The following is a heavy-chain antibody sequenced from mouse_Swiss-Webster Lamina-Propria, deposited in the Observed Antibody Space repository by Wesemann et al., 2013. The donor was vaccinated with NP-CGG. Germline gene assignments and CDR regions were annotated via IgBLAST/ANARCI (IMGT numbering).Heavy chain of an antibody. D-gene: IGHD3-1*01. Sequence: LEWLAHIWWNDNKYYNTALKSRLTISKDTSNNQVFLKIASVDTADTATYYCARMQLGLRGFAYWGQGTLVTVSA. J-gene: IGHJ3*01. CDR2: IWWNDNK. V-gene: IGHV8-11*01. CDR3: ARMQLGLRGFAY.